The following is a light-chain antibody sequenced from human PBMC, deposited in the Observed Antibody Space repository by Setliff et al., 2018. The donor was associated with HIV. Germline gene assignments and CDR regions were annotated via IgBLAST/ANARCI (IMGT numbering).Light chain of an antibody. Sequence: QSALTQPPSVSGVPGQRATISCSGSSSNIGGNTVNWYQQLPGAAPKLLIYRNSQRSSGVPDRFSGSRSGTSASLAISGLQSEDEADYYCAAWDDSLNGVVFGGGTK. J-gene: IGLJ2*01. CDR3: AAWDDSLNGVV. CDR1: SSNIGGNT. V-gene: IGLV1-44*01. CDR2: RNS.